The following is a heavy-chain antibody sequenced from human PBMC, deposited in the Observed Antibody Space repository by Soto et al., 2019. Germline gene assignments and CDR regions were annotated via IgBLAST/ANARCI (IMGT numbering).Heavy chain of an antibody. J-gene: IGHJ4*02. D-gene: IGHD2-15*01. CDR2: ISYDGSNK. CDR1: GFTFSSYG. Sequence: GGSLRLSCAASGFTFSSYGMHWVRQAPGKGLEWVAVISYDGSNKYYADSVKGRFTISRDNSKNTLYLQMNSLRAEDTAVYYCAKANLGGNSLDYWGQGTLVTVSS. V-gene: IGHV3-30*18. CDR3: AKANLGGNSLDY.